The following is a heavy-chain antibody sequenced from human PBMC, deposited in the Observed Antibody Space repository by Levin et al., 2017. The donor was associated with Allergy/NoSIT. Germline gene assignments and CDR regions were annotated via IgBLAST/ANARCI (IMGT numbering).Heavy chain of an antibody. D-gene: IGHD6-25*01. V-gene: IGHV3-48*01. CDR1: GFTFSSYS. CDR3: ARDKGSGWGFDF. Sequence: GGSLRLSCAASGFTFSSYSMDWVRQAPGKGLEWLSYIRSSSATVSYADSVKGRFTISRDNAKNLLYLQMTDLRTEDTAVYYCARDKGSGWGFDFWGQGALVTVSS. CDR2: IRSSSATV. J-gene: IGHJ4*02.